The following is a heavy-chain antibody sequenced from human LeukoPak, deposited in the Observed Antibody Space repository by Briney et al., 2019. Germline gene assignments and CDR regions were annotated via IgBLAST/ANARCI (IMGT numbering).Heavy chain of an antibody. J-gene: IGHJ5*02. CDR3: ASNTAYKSGWFDP. V-gene: IGHV4-59*01. CDR2: IYYSGST. CDR1: GGSISSYY. D-gene: IGHD5-18*01. Sequence: SETLSLTCTVSGGSISSYYWSWIRQPPGKGLEWIGYIYYSGSTNYNPSLKSRVTISVDTSKNQFSLKLSSVTAADTAVYYCASNTAYKSGWFDPWGQGTLATVSS.